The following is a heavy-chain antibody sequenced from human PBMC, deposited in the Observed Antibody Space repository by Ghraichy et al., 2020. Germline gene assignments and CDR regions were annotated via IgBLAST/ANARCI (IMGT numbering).Heavy chain of an antibody. D-gene: IGHD2-15*01. CDR3: AKNGICSGGSCYSFFDY. J-gene: IGHJ4*02. CDR2: IRYDGSNK. V-gene: IGHV3-30*02. CDR1: GFTFSSYG. Sequence: GGSLRLSCAASGFTFSSYGMHWVRQAPGKGLEWVAFIRYDGSNKYYADSVKGRFTISRDNSKNTLYLQMNSLRAEDTAVYYCAKNGICSGGSCYSFFDYWGQGTLVTVSS.